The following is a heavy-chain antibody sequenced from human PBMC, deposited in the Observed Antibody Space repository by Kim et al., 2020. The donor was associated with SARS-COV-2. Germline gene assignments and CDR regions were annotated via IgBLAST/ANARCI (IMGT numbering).Heavy chain of an antibody. CDR2: IYHSGST. CDR3: ARVWYSGYDLASHWFDP. D-gene: IGHD5-12*01. Sequence: SETLSLTCAVSGGSISSSNWWSWVRQPPGKGLEWIGEIYHSGSTNYNPSLKSRVTISVDKSKNQFSLKLSSVTAADTAVYYCARVWYSGYDLASHWFDPWGQGTLVTVSS. V-gene: IGHV4-4*02. J-gene: IGHJ5*02. CDR1: GGSISSSNW.